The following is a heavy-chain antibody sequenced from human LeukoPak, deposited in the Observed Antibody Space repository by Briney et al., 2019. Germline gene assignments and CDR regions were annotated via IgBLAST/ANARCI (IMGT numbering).Heavy chain of an antibody. CDR1: GFTFSSYA. D-gene: IGHD6-19*01. J-gene: IGHJ4*02. CDR3: ARVPQSTVGWYFDY. V-gene: IGHV3-23*01. CDR2: ISGSGGST. Sequence: PGGSLRLSCVASGFTFSSYAMSWVRQAPGKGLEWVSAISGSGGSTYYADSVKGRFTISRDNSKNTLYLQMNSLRAEDTAVYYCARVPQSTVGWYFDYWGQGTLVTVSS.